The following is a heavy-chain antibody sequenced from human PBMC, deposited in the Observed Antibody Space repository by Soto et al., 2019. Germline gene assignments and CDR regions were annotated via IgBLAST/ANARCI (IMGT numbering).Heavy chain of an antibody. V-gene: IGHV4-34*01. CDR3: ARSRLTGTGLAGDY. J-gene: IGHJ4*02. Sequence: QVQLQQWGAGLLKPSETLSLTCAVYGGSFSGYYWSWIRQPPGKGLEWIGEINHSGSTNYNPSLKSRVTISVDTSKNQFSLKLSSVTAADTAVYYCARSRLTGTGLAGDYWGQGTLVTVSS. D-gene: IGHD3-9*01. CDR2: INHSGST. CDR1: GGSFSGYY.